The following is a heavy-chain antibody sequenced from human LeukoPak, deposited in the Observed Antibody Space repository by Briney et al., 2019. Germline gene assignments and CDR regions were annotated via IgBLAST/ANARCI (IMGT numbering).Heavy chain of an antibody. CDR1: GGSISSGSYY. V-gene: IGHV4-61*01. J-gene: IGHJ4*02. D-gene: IGHD5-18*01. CDR3: ARHVVEVGVFRGYSYGYDY. Sequence: ASETLSLTCTVSGGSISSGSYYWSWIRQPPGKGLEWIGYIYYSGSTNYNPSLKSRVTISVDTSKNQFSLKLSSVTAADTAVYYCARHVVEVGVFRGYSYGYDYWGQGTLVTVSS. CDR2: IYYSGST.